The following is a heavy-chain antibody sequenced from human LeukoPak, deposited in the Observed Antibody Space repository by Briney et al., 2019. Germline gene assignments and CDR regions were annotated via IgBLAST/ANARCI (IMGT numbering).Heavy chain of an antibody. Sequence: GGTLRLSCAASGITFSSYGMSWVRQAPGKGLEWVSSISSTGGTTYYADSVKGRFTISRDNSKNTLYLQMNSLRAEDTAVYYCAKTGNPPTGDYWGQGTLVTVSS. J-gene: IGHJ4*02. CDR2: ISSTGGTT. D-gene: IGHD1-1*01. CDR3: AKTGNPPTGDY. CDR1: GITFSSYG. V-gene: IGHV3-23*01.